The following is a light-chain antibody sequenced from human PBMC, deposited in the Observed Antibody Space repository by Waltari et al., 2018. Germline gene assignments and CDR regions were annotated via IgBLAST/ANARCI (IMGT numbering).Light chain of an antibody. J-gene: IGLJ2*01. V-gene: IGLV1-51*02. CDR3: GTWDGSLSAWL. Sequence: QSVLTQPPSVSAAPGQRVPISCSGSSPNIGNNLVSWYQQFPGTVPKLLIDENDQRPSGIPDRFSGSKSGTSATLTITGLQTGDEAEYYCGTWDGSLSAWLFGGGTKLTVL. CDR1: SPNIGNNL. CDR2: END.